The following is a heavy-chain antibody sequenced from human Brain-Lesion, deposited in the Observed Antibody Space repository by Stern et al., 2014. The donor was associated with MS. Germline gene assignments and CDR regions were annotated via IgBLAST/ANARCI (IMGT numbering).Heavy chain of an antibody. V-gene: IGHV6-1*01. J-gene: IGHJ6*02. CDR3: AREPNYDFWSGLLSHYHYYYGMDV. CDR1: GDTVSTYNIA. CDR2: TYYRSKWYN. Sequence: QVQLGQSGPGLVKPSQTLSLTCAISGDTVSTYNIAWSWIRQSPSRGLEWLGRTYYRSKWYNDFALSVESRISINPDTSQNQISLQLKSVTPDDTAVYYCAREPNYDFWSGLLSHYHYYYGMDVWGQGTTVTVSS. D-gene: IGHD3-3*01.